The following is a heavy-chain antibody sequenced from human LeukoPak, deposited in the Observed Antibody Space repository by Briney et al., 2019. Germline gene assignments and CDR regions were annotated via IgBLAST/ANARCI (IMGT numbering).Heavy chain of an antibody. D-gene: IGHD3-22*01. V-gene: IGHV3-20*04. CDR3: AKDLFPYYYDSSGYRINFDY. CDR2: INWNGGNT. CDR1: GFTFDDYA. J-gene: IGHJ4*02. Sequence: GGSLRLSCAASGFTFDDYAMNWVRQAPGKGLEWVSGINWNGGNTAYADSVKGRFTISRDNAKNSLYLQMNSLRAEDTAVYYCAKDLFPYYYDSSGYRINFDYWGQGTLVAVSS.